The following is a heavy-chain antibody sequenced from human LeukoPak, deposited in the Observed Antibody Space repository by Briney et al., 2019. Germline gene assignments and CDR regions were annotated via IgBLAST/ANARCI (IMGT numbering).Heavy chain of an antibody. V-gene: IGHV3-7*03. J-gene: IGHJ6*04. CDR1: GFTFSSYW. Sequence: GGSLRLSCAASGFTFSSYWMSWVRQAPGKGLEWVANIKQDGSEKYYVDSVKGRFTISRDNAKNSLYLQMNSLRAEDTAVYYCPRDRASEYYYYYGMDVWGKGTTVTVSS. D-gene: IGHD3-10*01. CDR3: PRDRASEYYYYYGMDV. CDR2: IKQDGSEK.